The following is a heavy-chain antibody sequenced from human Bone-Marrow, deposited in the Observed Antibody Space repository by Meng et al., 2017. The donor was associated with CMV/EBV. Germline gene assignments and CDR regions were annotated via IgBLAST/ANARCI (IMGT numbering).Heavy chain of an antibody. Sequence: GESLKISCAASGFTFSDYYMSWIRQAPGKGLEWVSCISSSGSTIYYADSVKGRFTISRDNAKNSLYLQMNSLRAEDTAVYYCASGGSYYLHYWGQGTLVTVSS. D-gene: IGHD1-26*01. CDR3: ASGGSYYLHY. V-gene: IGHV3-11*04. CDR2: ISSSGSTI. CDR1: GFTFSDYY. J-gene: IGHJ4*02.